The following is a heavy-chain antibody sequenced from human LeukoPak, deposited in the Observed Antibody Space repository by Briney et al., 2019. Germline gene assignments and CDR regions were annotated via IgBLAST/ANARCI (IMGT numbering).Heavy chain of an antibody. CDR2: IYTSGST. D-gene: IGHD2-8*01. V-gene: IGHV4-61*02. J-gene: IGHJ6*03. Sequence: SQTLSLTCTVSGGSISSGSYYWSWIRQPAGKGLEWIGRIYTSGSTNYNPSLKSRVTISVDTSKNQFSLKLSSVTAADTAVYYCAMGIVLMVYAPDYMDVWGKGTTVTVSS. CDR3: AMGIVLMVYAPDYMDV. CDR1: GGSISSGSYY.